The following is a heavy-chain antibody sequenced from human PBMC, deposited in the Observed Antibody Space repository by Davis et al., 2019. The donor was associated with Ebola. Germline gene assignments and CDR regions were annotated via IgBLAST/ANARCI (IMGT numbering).Heavy chain of an antibody. J-gene: IGHJ2*01. CDR2: INHSGST. Sequence: GSLRLSCTVSGGSMTNYYWSWIRQPPGKGLEWIGEINHSGSTNYNPSLKSRVTISVDTSKNQFSLKLSSVTAADTAVYYCARDYYDSSGYLWYFDLWGRGTLVTVSS. D-gene: IGHD3-22*01. V-gene: IGHV4-34*01. CDR3: ARDYYDSSGYLWYFDL. CDR1: GGSMTNYY.